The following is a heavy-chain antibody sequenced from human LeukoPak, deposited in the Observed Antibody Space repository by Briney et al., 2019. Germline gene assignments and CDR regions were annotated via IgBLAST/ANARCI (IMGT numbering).Heavy chain of an antibody. CDR2: INPSGGST. D-gene: IGHD6-19*01. CDR3: ASPLRVAVAADYYYYGMDV. J-gene: IGHJ6*02. Sequence: ASVKVSCKASGYTFTSYYMHWVRQAPGQGLEWMGIINPSGGSTSYAQKFQGRVTMTRDTSTSTVYMELSSLRSEDTAVYYCASPLRVAVAADYYYYGMDVWGQGTTVTVSS. CDR1: GYTFTSYY. V-gene: IGHV1-46*01.